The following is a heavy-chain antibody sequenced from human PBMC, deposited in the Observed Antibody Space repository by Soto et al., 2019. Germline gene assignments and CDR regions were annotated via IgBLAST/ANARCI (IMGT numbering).Heavy chain of an antibody. J-gene: IGHJ1*01. CDR2: IYWDDDK. D-gene: IGHD3-22*01. CDR3: AHRTYYYDSSGYYSREEYFQL. V-gene: IGHV2-5*02. Sequence: QITLKESGPTLVKPTQTLTLTCTFSGFSLSTSGVGVGWIRQPPGKALEWLALIYWDDDKRDSPSLKSRLTNTKYTSKNQVVLTMTNMQPVDTATYYCAHRTYYYDSSGYYSREEYFQLWGQGTLVTVSS. CDR1: GFSLSTSGVG.